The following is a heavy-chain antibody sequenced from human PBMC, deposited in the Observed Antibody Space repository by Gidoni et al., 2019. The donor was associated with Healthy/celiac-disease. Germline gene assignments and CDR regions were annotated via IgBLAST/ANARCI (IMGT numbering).Heavy chain of an antibody. J-gene: IGHJ3*02. CDR2: IDPSDSYT. CDR1: GYSLTSYW. CDR3: ASGYPMEVAAFDI. Sequence: EVQLVQSGAEVKKPGESLRLSCKGSGYSLTSYWISWVRQMPGKGLEWMGRIDPSDSYTNYSPSFQGHVTISADKSISTAYLQWSSLKASDTAMYYCASGYPMEVAAFDIWGQGTMVTVSS. V-gene: IGHV5-10-1*03. D-gene: IGHD3-10*01.